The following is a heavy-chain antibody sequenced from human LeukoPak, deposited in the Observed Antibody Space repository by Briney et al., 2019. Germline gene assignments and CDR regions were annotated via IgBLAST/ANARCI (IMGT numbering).Heavy chain of an antibody. CDR1: GFTFSSYA. Sequence: PGGSLRLPCAASGFTFSSYAMSWVRQAPGKGLEWVSAISGSGGSTYYADSVKGRFTISRDNSKNTLYLQMNSLRAEDTAVYYCASQVNQMATIRSFVRDAFDIWGQGTMVTVSS. V-gene: IGHV3-23*01. D-gene: IGHD5-24*01. CDR3: ASQVNQMATIRSFVRDAFDI. J-gene: IGHJ3*02. CDR2: ISGSGGST.